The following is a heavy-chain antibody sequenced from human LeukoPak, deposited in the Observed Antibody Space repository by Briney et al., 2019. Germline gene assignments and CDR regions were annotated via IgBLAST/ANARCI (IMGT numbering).Heavy chain of an antibody. CDR3: ARGSRKRSWFDP. Sequence: PSGTLSLTCAVSGGSISSSNWWSWVRQPPGKGLEWIGEIYHSGSTNYNPSLKSRVTISVDTSKNQFSLKLSSVTAADTAVYYCARGSRKRSWFDPWGQGTLVTVSS. J-gene: IGHJ5*02. CDR1: GGSISSSNW. CDR2: IYHSGST. D-gene: IGHD6-6*01. V-gene: IGHV4-4*02.